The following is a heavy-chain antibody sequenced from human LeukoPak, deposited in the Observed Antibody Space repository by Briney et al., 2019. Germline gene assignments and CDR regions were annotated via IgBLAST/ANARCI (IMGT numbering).Heavy chain of an antibody. CDR2: ISYDGNKR. D-gene: IGHD1-1*01. V-gene: IGHV3-30*04. CDR1: GFILSNYA. CDR3: ARDTTQTIPTGLTGYFDY. Sequence: GGSLRLSCGGSGFILSNYAFHWVRQAPGKGLEWVAVISYDGNKRYYADSVKGRFTISRDNSQNTLSLQMNSLRIEDTAVYYRARDTTQTIPTGLTGYFDYWGQGALVTVSS. J-gene: IGHJ4*02.